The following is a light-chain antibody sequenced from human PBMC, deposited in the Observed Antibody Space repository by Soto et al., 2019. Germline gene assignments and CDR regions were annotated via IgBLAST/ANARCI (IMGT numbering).Light chain of an antibody. V-gene: IGKV3-15*01. Sequence: EIVMTQSPATLSVSPGEGATLSCRASQSVSSNLAWYHQKPGQAPRLLIYGAATRATGIPARISGRGSGTEFTLTISSLQSEDFAVYYCQQYNKWPLTCGGGTKVEIK. J-gene: IGKJ4*01. CDR1: QSVSSN. CDR3: QQYNKWPLT. CDR2: GAA.